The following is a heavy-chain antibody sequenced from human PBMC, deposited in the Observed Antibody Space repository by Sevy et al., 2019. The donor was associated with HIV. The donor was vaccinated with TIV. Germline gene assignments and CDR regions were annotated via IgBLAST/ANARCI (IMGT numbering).Heavy chain of an antibody. CDR1: GLPFTDYF. J-gene: IGHJ4*02. Sequence: GGSLRLSCAVSGLPFTDYFMGWVRQAPGKGLAWVADVNQDGSQKYYVDSVRGRFTISRDNAKNSVYLQMNRLRLDDTAVYYCARELWPGDYWGQGSLVTVSS. CDR3: ARELWPGDY. CDR2: VNQDGSQK. V-gene: IGHV3-7*01. D-gene: IGHD2-21*01.